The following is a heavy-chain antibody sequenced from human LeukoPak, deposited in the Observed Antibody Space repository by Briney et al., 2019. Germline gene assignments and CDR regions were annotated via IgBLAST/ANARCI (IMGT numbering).Heavy chain of an antibody. CDR1: GGSLSNYA. CDR2: IIPIFGTP. J-gene: IGHJ4*02. V-gene: IGHV1-69*13. D-gene: IGHD3-10*01. CDR3: AVETYYYGSGSYSIDY. Sequence: ASVKVSCKASGGSLSNYAINWVRQAPGQGPEWMGGIIPIFGTPKYVQKFQGRVTITADESTSTAYMELSSLRSEDTAVYYCAVETYYYGSGSYSIDYWGQGTLVTVSS.